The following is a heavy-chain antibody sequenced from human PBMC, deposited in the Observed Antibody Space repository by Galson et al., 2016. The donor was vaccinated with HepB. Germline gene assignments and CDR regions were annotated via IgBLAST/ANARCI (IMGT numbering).Heavy chain of an antibody. Sequence: SLRLSCAASGFAVSNNYMMWVRQAPGKGLEWVSDIYAGGSTNYADSVEGRFTISSDNSQNTLYLQMNSLRPEDTAVYYCASPLTGLAYWGQGTLVAVSS. CDR2: IYAGGST. V-gene: IGHV3-66*02. CDR3: ASPLTGLAY. D-gene: IGHD7-27*01. J-gene: IGHJ4*02. CDR1: GFAVSNNY.